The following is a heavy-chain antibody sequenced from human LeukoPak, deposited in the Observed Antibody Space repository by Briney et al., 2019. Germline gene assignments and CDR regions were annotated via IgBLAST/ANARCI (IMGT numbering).Heavy chain of an antibody. D-gene: IGHD1-26*01. V-gene: IGHV3-53*01. CDR1: GFTVGSNY. CDR3: ASGRLDY. J-gene: IGHJ4*02. CDR2: IYSGGST. Sequence: GGSLRLSCAASGFTVGSNYMSWVRQAPGKGLEWVSVIYSGGSTYYADSVKGRFPISRGNSKNTLYLQMNSLRAEDTAVYYCASGRLDYWGQGTLVTVSS.